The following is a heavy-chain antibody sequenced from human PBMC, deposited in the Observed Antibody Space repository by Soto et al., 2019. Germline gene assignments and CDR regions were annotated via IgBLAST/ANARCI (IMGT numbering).Heavy chain of an antibody. CDR2: VYYSGTT. D-gene: IGHD2-2*01. J-gene: IGHJ4*02. CDR1: NGSINNYY. V-gene: IGHV4-59*01. Sequence: QVRLQESGPGLVKPSATLSLTCTVSNGSINNYYWTWLRQSPDKGLEWIGFVYYSGTTNYNPSLKSRVTISLHASKSQFSFRLSSGTAADTAVYYCARAPRDAIPDYWGQGTLVTLSS. CDR3: ARAPRDAIPDY.